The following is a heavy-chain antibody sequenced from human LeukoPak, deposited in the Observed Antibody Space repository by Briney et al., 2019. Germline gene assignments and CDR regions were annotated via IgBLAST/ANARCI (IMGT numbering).Heavy chain of an antibody. J-gene: IGHJ4*02. CDR2: ISYDGANK. CDR3: ARRGLVVVETPCFDQ. CDR1: GFIFSTYS. Sequence: GGSLRLSCAASGFIFSTYSMHWVRQAPGKGLEWVAVISYDGANKYYGDSVKGRFTISRDNSRNTLYLQMNSLRDDDTAVYYCARRGLVVVETPCFDQWGQGTLVAVSS. D-gene: IGHD3-22*01. V-gene: IGHV3-30-3*01.